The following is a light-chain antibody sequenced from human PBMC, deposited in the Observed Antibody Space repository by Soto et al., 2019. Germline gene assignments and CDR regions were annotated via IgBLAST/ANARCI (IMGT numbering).Light chain of an antibody. CDR3: SSYAGSNEHRV. J-gene: IGLJ3*02. CDR1: SSDIGAYNY. CDR2: DVS. Sequence: QSALTQPHSASGSPGQSVTISCTGTSSDIGAYNYVSWYQQHPGKAPKLMIHDVSKRPSGVPDRFSGSKSGNTASLTVSGLQDEDEDEYYCSSYAGSNEHRVFGGGTKVTVL. V-gene: IGLV2-8*01.